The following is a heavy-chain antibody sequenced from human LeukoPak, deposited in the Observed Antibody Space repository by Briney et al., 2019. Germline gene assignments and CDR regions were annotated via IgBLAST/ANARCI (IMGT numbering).Heavy chain of an antibody. Sequence: GASVKVSCKESGYTFTSYYMHWVRQAPGQGLEWMGIINPSGGSTSYAQKFQGRVTMTRDTSTSTVYMELSSLRSEDTAVYYCARDKGYGDYGNYGMDVWGQGTTVTVSS. CDR3: ARDKGYGDYGNYGMDV. V-gene: IGHV1-46*01. J-gene: IGHJ6*02. D-gene: IGHD4-17*01. CDR1: GYTFTSYY. CDR2: INPSGGST.